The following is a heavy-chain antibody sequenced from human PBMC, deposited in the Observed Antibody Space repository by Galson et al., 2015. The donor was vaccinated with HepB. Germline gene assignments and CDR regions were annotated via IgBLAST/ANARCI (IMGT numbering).Heavy chain of an antibody. J-gene: IGHJ4*02. V-gene: IGHV3-33*01. CDR1: GFTFSRYT. D-gene: IGHD3-3*01. Sequence: SLRLSCAASGFTFSRYTMHWVRQAPGKGLEWVAVIWNVGSNKYLAASVKGRFTISRDNSKNTLSLQMNSLRADDTAVYFCAGGYDFWRGYPYYFDAWGQGTLVAVST. CDR3: AGGYDFWRGYPYYFDA. CDR2: IWNVGSNK.